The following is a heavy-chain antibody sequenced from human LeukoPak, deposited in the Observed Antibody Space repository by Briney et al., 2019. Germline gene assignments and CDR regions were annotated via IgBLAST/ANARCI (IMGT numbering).Heavy chain of an antibody. V-gene: IGHV4-30-4*01. D-gene: IGHD3-10*02. CDR1: GGSISSGDYY. J-gene: IGHJ5*02. CDR2: IYYSGST. CDR3: ARATTYYYFRDGGGNWFDP. Sequence: SSQTLSLTCTVSGGSISSGDYYWSWIRQPPGKGLEWIGYIYYSGSTYYNPSLKSRVTISVDTSKNQFSLKLSSVTAADTAVYYCARATTYYYFRDGGGNWFDPWGQGTLVTVSS.